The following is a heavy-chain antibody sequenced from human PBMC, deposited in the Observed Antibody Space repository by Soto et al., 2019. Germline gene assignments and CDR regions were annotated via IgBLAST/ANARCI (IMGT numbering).Heavy chain of an antibody. D-gene: IGHD2-8*01. CDR1: GFTFSSYG. CDR2: ISGSGGST. Sequence: PGGSLRLSCAASGFTFSSYGMHWVRQAPGKGLEWVSAISGSGGSTYYADSVKGRFTISRDNSKNTLYVQMNSLRAEDTAIYYCAKEDDAWTNGHFDIWGQGTMVTVSS. CDR3: AKEDDAWTNGHFDI. V-gene: IGHV3-23*01. J-gene: IGHJ3*02.